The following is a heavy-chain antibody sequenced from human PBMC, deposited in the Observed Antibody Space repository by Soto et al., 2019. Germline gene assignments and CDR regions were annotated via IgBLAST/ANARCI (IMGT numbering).Heavy chain of an antibody. D-gene: IGHD4-17*01. CDR3: ARLAGTTVTPKVVAGLRYDYYCMDV. CDR2: ISSSSSTI. J-gene: IGHJ6*03. V-gene: IGHV3-48*01. Sequence: GGSLRLSCAASGFTFSSYSMNWVRQAPGKGLEWVSYISSSSSTIYYADCVKGRFTISRDNAKNPLYLQMNSLIAEDTAVYDCARLAGTTVTPKVVAGLRYDYYCMDVWGKGTTVTVSS. CDR1: GFTFSSYS.